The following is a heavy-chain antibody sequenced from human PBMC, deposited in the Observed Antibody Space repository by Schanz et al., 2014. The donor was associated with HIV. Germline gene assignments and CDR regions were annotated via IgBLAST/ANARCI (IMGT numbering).Heavy chain of an antibody. CDR2: ISAHNGDT. D-gene: IGHD4-17*01. Sequence: QEQLVQSGAAVRKPGSSVTVSCKASGYSFTNFDVSWVRQAPGQGLEWMGWISAHNGDTNYAQKFQGRITMTTDTSTSTAYLELRRLTYAATAVYYCARGERTVHDAFDIWGQGTMVTVSS. CDR1: GYSFTNFD. J-gene: IGHJ3*02. V-gene: IGHV1-18*01. CDR3: ARGERTVHDAFDI.